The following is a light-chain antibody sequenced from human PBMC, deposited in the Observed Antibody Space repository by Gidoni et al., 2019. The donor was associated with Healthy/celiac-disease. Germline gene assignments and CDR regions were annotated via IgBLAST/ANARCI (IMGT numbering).Light chain of an antibody. CDR1: QSVSSY. V-gene: IGKV3-11*01. J-gene: IGKJ2*01. CDR2: DAS. Sequence: IVLTQSPVTLSLSPGERATLSCRASQSVSSYLAWYQQKPGQAPRLLIYDASNRATGIPARFSGSGSGTDFTLTISSLEPEDFAVYYCQQRSNWPPYTFGQGTKVEIK. CDR3: QQRSNWPPYT.